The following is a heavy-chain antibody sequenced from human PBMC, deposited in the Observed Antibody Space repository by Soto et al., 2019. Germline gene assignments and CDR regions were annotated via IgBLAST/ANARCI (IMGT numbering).Heavy chain of an antibody. CDR3: ARSRAVPRHFDY. J-gene: IGHJ4*02. CDR2: ISANNGNT. D-gene: IGHD6-19*01. V-gene: IGHV1-18*01. Sequence: ASVKVSCKASGYTFTSYDINWVRQATGQGLEWMGWISANNGNTNYAQKLQGRVTMTTDTSTSTAYMELRSLRSDDTAVYYCARSRAVPRHFDYWGQGTLVTVSS. CDR1: GYTFTSYD.